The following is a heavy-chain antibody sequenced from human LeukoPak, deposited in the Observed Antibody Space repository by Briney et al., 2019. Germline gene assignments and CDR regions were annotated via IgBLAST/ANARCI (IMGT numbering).Heavy chain of an antibody. CDR1: GGSISSYY. CDR3: ASAENGLFDY. J-gene: IGHJ4*02. V-gene: IGHV4-59*12. D-gene: IGHD1-14*01. CDR2: IYYSGST. Sequence: SETLSLTCTVSGGSISSYYWSWIRQPPGKGLEWIGYIYYSGSTNYNPSLKSRVTISVDTSKNHFSLRLSSVTAADTAVYYCASAENGLFDYWGQGTLVTVSS.